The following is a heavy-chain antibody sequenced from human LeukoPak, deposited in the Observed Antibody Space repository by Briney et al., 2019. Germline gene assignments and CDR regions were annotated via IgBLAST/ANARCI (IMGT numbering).Heavy chain of an antibody. Sequence: GGSLRLSCAASGFTFSSYWMSWVRQPPGKGLGWVANIKEDGSERYYVDSVKGRFTISRDNAKNSMYLQMNSLRAEDTAVYYCAREIGSAARGRWGQGTLVTVSS. D-gene: IGHD6-13*01. CDR3: AREIGSAARGR. CDR2: IKEDGSER. CDR1: GFTFSSYW. J-gene: IGHJ4*02. V-gene: IGHV3-7*05.